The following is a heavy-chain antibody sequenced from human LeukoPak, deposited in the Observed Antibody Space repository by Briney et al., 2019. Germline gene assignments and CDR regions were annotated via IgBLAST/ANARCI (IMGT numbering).Heavy chain of an antibody. Sequence: SETLSLTCTVSGYSISSGYYWGWIRQPPGKGLEWIGNIYPSGTTYYNPSLKTRVTISVDTSKNQFSLKLSSVTAADTAVYFCARGTNRYYFDYWGQGTLVTVSS. CDR3: ARGTNRYYFDY. J-gene: IGHJ4*02. CDR2: IYPSGTT. CDR1: GYSISSGYY. V-gene: IGHV4-38-2*02. D-gene: IGHD3-3*01.